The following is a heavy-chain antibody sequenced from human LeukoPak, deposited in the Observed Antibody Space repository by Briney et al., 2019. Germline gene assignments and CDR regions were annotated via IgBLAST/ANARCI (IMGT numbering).Heavy chain of an antibody. V-gene: IGHV4-59*08. CDR2: IYYSGST. J-gene: IGHJ5*02. D-gene: IGHD3-10*01. CDR1: SGSISSYY. Sequence: SETLSLTCTVSSGSISSYYWSWIRQPPGKGLEWIGYIYYSGSTNYNPSLKSRVTISVDTPKNQFSLKLSSVTAADTAVYYCARQSLGPSRSGTSNIWFDPWGQGTLVTVSS. CDR3: ARQSLGPSRSGTSNIWFDP.